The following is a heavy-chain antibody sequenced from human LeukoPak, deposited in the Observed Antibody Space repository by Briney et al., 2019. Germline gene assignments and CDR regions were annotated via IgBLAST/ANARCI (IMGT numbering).Heavy chain of an antibody. D-gene: IGHD6-6*01. J-gene: IGHJ5*02. Sequence: SETLSLTCSVSGYSFSSDSFWGWIRQPPGKGLEWVGTIHEGGRTFYNSSLKSRVTISIDTSKNQFSLEVNSVTAADTAVYYCARAARLTNNWFDPWGQGTLVTVSS. CDR2: IHEGGRT. CDR1: GYSFSSDSF. CDR3: ARAARLTNNWFDP. V-gene: IGHV4-38-2*02.